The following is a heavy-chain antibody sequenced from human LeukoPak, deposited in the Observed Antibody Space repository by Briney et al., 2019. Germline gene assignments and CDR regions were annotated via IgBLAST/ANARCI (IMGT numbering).Heavy chain of an antibody. CDR2: IYPGDSDT. CDR1: GYSFTSYW. V-gene: IGHV5-51*01. Sequence: GESLKISCKGSGYSFTSYWIGWVRQMPGKGLEWMGIIYPGDSDTRYSPSFQGQVTISADKSISTAYLQWSSLKASDTAMYYWAGPQVGRYFLFDYWGQGTLVTVSS. CDR3: AGPQVGRYFLFDY. J-gene: IGHJ4*02. D-gene: IGHD6-19*01.